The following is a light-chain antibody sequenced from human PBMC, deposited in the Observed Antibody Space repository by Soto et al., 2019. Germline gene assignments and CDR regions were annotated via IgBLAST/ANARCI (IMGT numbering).Light chain of an antibody. CDR2: DAS. Sequence: EIVLTQSPGTVSLSQGERATLSCRASQSVSNNYLAWYQQKPGQAPRLLIHDASSRATGIPDRFSGSGSGTDFTLTISRLEPEDFAVYYCQQYGGSPRTFGQGTKVDIK. CDR3: QQYGGSPRT. J-gene: IGKJ1*01. V-gene: IGKV3-20*01. CDR1: QSVSNNY.